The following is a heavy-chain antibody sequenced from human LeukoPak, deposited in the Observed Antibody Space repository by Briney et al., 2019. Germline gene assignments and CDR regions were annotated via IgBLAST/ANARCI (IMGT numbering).Heavy chain of an antibody. D-gene: IGHD3-3*01. Sequence: SETLSLTCAVSGGSINTYYWSWIRQPPGKGLEWVGYIYSTGNTNYNPSLKGRVTISLDTSKNQFSLNLSSVAAADTAVYYCAKHDTVFGAAHFYMDVWGKGTTVTVSS. V-gene: IGHV4-4*09. CDR3: AKHDTVFGAAHFYMDV. CDR2: IYSTGNT. CDR1: GGSINTYY. J-gene: IGHJ6*03.